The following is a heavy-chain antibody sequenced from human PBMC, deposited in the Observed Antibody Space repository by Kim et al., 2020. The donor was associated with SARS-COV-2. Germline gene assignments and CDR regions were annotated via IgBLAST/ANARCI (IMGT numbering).Heavy chain of an antibody. D-gene: IGHD3-9*01. CDR2: IIPILGIA. CDR3: AREGEYYDILTGYQNHYYYGMDV. V-gene: IGHV1-69*04. Sequence: SVKVSCKASGGTFSSYAISWVRQAPGQGLEWMGRIIPILGIANYAQKFQGRVTITADKSTSTAYMELSSLRSEDTAVYYCAREGEYYDILTGYQNHYYYGMDVWGQGTTVTVSS. CDR1: GGTFSSYA. J-gene: IGHJ6*02.